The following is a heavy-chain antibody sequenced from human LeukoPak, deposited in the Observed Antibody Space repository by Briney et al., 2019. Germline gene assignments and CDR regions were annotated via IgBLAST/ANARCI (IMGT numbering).Heavy chain of an antibody. CDR1: GFTFSSYG. CDR2: ISYDGSNK. CDR3: ANGHPGPKLGFLDY. Sequence: GGSLRLFCGASGFTFSSYGVHWVRQAPGKGLEGGAVISYDGSNKYYADFVEGRFTISRDNSKNTLYLQMNSLRADDTAVYYCANGHPGPKLGFLDYWGQGTLVTVS. J-gene: IGHJ4*02. D-gene: IGHD3-16*01. V-gene: IGHV3-30*18.